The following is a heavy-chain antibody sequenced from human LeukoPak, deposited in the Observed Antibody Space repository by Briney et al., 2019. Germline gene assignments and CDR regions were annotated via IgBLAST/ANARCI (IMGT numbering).Heavy chain of an antibody. CDR2: ISSDGSNK. J-gene: IGHJ3*01. CDR1: GXSLSNYG. V-gene: IGHV3-48*02. Sequence: GGSLRLSCAVSGXSLSNYGVKWVRPAPGKGLEWLSYISSDGSNKHYADSVAGRFTISRDTAQNSLYLQMNSLRDEDAGVYYCAKDYSRWHGDFDVGGQGIMVTVSS. D-gene: IGHD6-13*01. CDR3: AKDYSRWHGDFDV.